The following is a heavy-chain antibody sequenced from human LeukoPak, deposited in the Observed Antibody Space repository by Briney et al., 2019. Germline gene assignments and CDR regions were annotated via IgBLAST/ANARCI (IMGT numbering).Heavy chain of an antibody. J-gene: IGHJ4*02. D-gene: IGHD3-22*01. CDR1: GYSISSGYY. V-gene: IGHV4-38-2*01. CDR3: ATAVVITPFDY. Sequence: SETLSLTCAVSGYSISSGYYWGWIRQSPGTGLEWIGSIYHSGGSYYNPSHKSRVTISEDTSKNQFSLKLSSMSAADTAVYYCATAVVITPFDYWGQGILVTVSS. CDR2: IYHSGGS.